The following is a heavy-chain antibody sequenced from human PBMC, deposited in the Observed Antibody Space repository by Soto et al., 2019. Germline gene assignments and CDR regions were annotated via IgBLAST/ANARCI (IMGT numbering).Heavy chain of an antibody. CDR1: GGSISSGGYY. J-gene: IGHJ4*02. Sequence: SETLSLTCSISGGSISSGGYYWSWVRQRPGKGLEWIGYVYFNENTYYNPSLKSRVTISVGTSKSQFSLRLSSVTAADAAVYYCARKITMARGIDFWGPGISVTVSS. V-gene: IGHV4-31*03. CDR2: VYFNENT. CDR3: ARKITMARGIDF. D-gene: IGHD3-10*01.